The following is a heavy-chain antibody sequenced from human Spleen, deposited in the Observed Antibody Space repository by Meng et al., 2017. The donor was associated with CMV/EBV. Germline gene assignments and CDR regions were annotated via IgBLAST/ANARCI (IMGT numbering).Heavy chain of an antibody. CDR2: IWYDGSNK. J-gene: IGHJ3*01. V-gene: IGHV3-33*08. D-gene: IGHD1-1*01. CDR3: ARLRFDGDNIDALSV. Sequence: GGSLRLSCEISGLTFNTYWMSWVRQAPGKGLEWVAVIWYDGSNKYYADSVKGRFTVSRDNSRKTLYLQINSLRPDDTGLYYCARLRFDGDNIDALSVWGQGTMVTVSS. CDR1: GLTFNTYW.